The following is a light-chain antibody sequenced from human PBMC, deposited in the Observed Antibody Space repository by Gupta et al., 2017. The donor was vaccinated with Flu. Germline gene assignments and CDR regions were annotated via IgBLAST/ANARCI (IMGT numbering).Light chain of an antibody. CDR1: QSIESW. CDR3: QHENSYSGT. J-gene: IGKJ1*01. CDR2: EAS. V-gene: IGKV1-5*03. Sequence: DIQMTQSPSTLSASVGDRVTITCRASQSIESWLGWYQQRPGNAPKLLSYEASSLESGVPSRFSGSGSGTEFTLTISSLQPEDSATYYCQHENSYSGTFGQGTKVEIK.